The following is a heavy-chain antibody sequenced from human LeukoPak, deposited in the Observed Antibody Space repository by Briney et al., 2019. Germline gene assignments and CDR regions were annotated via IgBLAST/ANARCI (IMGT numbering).Heavy chain of an antibody. J-gene: IGHJ6*03. V-gene: IGHV4-34*01. CDR2: INHSGST. Sequence: SETLSLTCAVYGGSFSGYYWSWIRQPPGKGLEWIGEINHSGSTNYNPSLKSRITISVDTSKNQFSLKLSSVTAADTAVYYCAREGLLWFGEFQDYYYYYMDVWGKGTTVTISS. D-gene: IGHD3-10*01. CDR3: AREGLLWFGEFQDYYYYYMDV. CDR1: GGSFSGYY.